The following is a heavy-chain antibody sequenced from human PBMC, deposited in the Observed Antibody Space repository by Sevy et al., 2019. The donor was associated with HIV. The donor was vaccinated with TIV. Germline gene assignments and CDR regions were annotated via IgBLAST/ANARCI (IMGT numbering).Heavy chain of an antibody. V-gene: IGHV4-30-4*01. D-gene: IGHD4-17*01. CDR3: ARRVLYGDYVDAYDI. CDR1: GGSISSGEYY. J-gene: IGHJ3*02. Sequence: SETLSITCSVSGGSISSGEYYWSWIRQPPGKGLEWIGYIYYSGSTYYNPSLMSRLTISVDTSKNQFSLKLSSVTAADTALYYCARRVLYGDYVDAYDIWGQGTMVTVSS. CDR2: IYYSGST.